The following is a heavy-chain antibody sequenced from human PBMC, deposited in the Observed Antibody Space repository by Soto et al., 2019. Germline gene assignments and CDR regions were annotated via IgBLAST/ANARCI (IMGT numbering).Heavy chain of an antibody. CDR1: GFTFSYYW. CDR2: ILYDGSNK. V-gene: IGHV3-30-3*01. Sequence: PGGSLRLSCAASGFTFSYYWMHWVRQAPGQGLVWVALILYDGSNKNYAHSVKGRFTISRDNSKNTLYLQMNSLRPEDTAVYYCARDRFSSDWYDIDNWGHGTLVTVSS. D-gene: IGHD6-19*01. CDR3: ARDRFSSDWYDIDN. J-gene: IGHJ4*01.